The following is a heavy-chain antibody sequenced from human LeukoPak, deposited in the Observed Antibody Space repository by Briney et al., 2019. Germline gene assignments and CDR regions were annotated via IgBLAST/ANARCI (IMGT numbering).Heavy chain of an antibody. D-gene: IGHD3-10*01. J-gene: IGHJ4*02. CDR2: IAYDGSNK. CDR1: GFTFSTYG. Sequence: QPGRSLRLSCAASGFTFSTYGMHWVRQAPGKGLEWVAVIAYDGSNKYYADSVKGRFTISRDNAKNSLYLQMNSLRDEDTAVYYCAREIYYYGSGSYYRPYDYWGQGTLVTVSS. CDR3: AREIYYYGSGSYYRPYDY. V-gene: IGHV3-30*03.